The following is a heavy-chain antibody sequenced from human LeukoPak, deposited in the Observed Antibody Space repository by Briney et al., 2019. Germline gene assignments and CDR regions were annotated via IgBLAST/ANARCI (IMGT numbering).Heavy chain of an antibody. CDR1: GFTVTSTH. CDR3: ARDRAGRRSSWVEFDL. Sequence: GGSLRLSCTVSGFTVTSTHMAWVRQAPGKGPEWVALIYDDGGTVYANSVKGRFTISRDNSKNMVYLQMNSLRPEDSAVYYCARDRAGRRSSWVEFDLWGQGTLVTVSS. D-gene: IGHD3-10*01. V-gene: IGHV3-53*05. CDR2: IYDDGGT. J-gene: IGHJ5*02.